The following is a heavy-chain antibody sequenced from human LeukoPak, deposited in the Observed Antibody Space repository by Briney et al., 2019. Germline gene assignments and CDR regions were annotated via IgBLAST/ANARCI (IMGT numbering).Heavy chain of an antibody. CDR1: GFTFSDYY. J-gene: IGHJ4*02. V-gene: IGHV3-11*01. CDR3: AKSIEPDYYDSSGYYYSGFDY. CDR2: ISSSGSTI. Sequence: GGSLRLSCAASGFTFSDYYMSWIRQAPGKGLEWVSYISSSGSTIYYADSVKGRFTISRDNAKNSLYLQMNSLRAEDTAVYYCAKSIEPDYYDSSGYYYSGFDYWGQGTLVTVSS. D-gene: IGHD3-22*01.